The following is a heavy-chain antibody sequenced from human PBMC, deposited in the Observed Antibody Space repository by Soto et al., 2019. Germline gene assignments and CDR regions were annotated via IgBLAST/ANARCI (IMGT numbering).Heavy chain of an antibody. CDR1: GFTFSSYG. J-gene: IGHJ6*02. V-gene: IGHV3-30*18. D-gene: IGHD6-13*01. CDR2: ISYDESNK. CDR3: AKSIAAVGTPPYFCYYGMDV. Sequence: QVQLVESGGGVVQPGRSLRLSCAASGFTFSSYGMHWVRQAPGKGLEWVAVISYDESNKYYADSVKGRFTISRDNSKNTLYLQMNSLRAEDTAVYYCAKSIAAVGTPPYFCYYGMDVWGQGTTVTVSS.